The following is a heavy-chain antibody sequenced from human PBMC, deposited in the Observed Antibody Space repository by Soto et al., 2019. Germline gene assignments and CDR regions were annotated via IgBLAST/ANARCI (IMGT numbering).Heavy chain of an antibody. CDR3: ARDKCRPQLGGNYYYIFDV. Sequence: QVQLEQSGAEVRKPGSSVKVSCKSSGGTFSNSAISWVRQAPGQGLEWMGGIMPIFRTPDYAQKFQGRVTVTADESTSTAYMELSGLNSDDTAVYYCARDKCRPQLGGNYYYIFDVWGQGTTVTVSS. D-gene: IGHD2-2*01. CDR1: GGTFSNSA. J-gene: IGHJ6*02. V-gene: IGHV1-69*12. CDR2: IMPIFRTP.